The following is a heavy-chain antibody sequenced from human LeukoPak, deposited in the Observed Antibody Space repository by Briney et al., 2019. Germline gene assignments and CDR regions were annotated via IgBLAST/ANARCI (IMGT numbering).Heavy chain of an antibody. D-gene: IGHD3-22*01. Sequence: GGSLRLSCAASGFTFSSYGMSWVRQAPGKGLEWVSAISGSGGSTYYADSVKGRFTISRDNSKNTLYLQMNSLRAEDTAVYYCAKDFTQGYYYDSSGYYYDFDYWGQGTLVTVSS. CDR1: GFTFSSYG. J-gene: IGHJ4*02. CDR2: ISGSGGST. V-gene: IGHV3-23*01. CDR3: AKDFTQGYYYDSSGYYYDFDY.